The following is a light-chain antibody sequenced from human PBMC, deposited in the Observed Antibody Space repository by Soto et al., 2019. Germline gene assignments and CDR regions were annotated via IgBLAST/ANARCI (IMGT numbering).Light chain of an antibody. Sequence: EIVMTQSPATLYVSPGERATLSCSASQSVSSNLAWYQQQPGQAPRLLISGASTTATGIPARLSGSGSGTESTHTIGRLKSEDVALYYCQQYNNWPHTFGQGTKVEIK. V-gene: IGKV3-15*01. CDR1: QSVSSN. J-gene: IGKJ1*01. CDR2: GAS. CDR3: QQYNNWPHT.